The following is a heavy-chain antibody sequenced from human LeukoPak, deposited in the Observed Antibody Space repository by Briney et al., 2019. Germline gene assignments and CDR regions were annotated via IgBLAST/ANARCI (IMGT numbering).Heavy chain of an antibody. Sequence: ASVKVSCKASGYTFTSYYMHWVRQAPGQGLEWMGIINPSGGSTSYAQKFQGRVTMTRDTSTSTVYMELSSLRSEDTAVYYCARDGGRSGYYEYYPNFDYWGQGTLVTVSS. CDR1: GYTFTSYY. D-gene: IGHD3-3*01. J-gene: IGHJ4*02. V-gene: IGHV1-46*01. CDR3: ARDGGRSGYYEYYPNFDY. CDR2: INPSGGST.